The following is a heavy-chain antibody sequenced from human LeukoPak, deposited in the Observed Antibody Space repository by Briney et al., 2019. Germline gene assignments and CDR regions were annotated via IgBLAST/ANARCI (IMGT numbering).Heavy chain of an antibody. CDR3: ALGLRPTDNWYFDL. CDR2: ISVSGGST. CDR1: GFTFSSYA. V-gene: IGHV3-23*01. J-gene: IGHJ2*01. Sequence: PGGSLRLSCAASGFTFSSYAMSWVRQAPGKGLEWVSAISVSGGSTYYADSVKGRFTISRDNSKKTLYLQMNSLRAEDTAVYYCALGLRPTDNWYFDLWGRGTLVTVSS. D-gene: IGHD7-27*01.